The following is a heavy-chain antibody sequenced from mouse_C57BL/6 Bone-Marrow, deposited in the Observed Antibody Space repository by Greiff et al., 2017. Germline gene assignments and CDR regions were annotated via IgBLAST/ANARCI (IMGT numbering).Heavy chain of an antibody. CDR1: GYTFTDYY. CDR2: IYPGSGNT. V-gene: IGHV1-76*01. D-gene: IGHD2-4*01. CDR3: ARNYDYPFAY. J-gene: IGHJ3*01. Sequence: VQGVESGAELVRPGASVKLSCKASGYTFTDYYINWVKQRPGQGLAWIARIYPGSGNTYYNEKFKGKATLTAEKSSSTAYMQLSSLTSEDSAVYFCARNYDYPFAYWGQGTLVTVSA.